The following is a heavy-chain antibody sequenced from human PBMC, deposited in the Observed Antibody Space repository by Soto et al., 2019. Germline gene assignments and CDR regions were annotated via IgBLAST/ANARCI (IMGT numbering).Heavy chain of an antibody. J-gene: IGHJ4*02. CDR1: GFSFSNHW. CDR3: VREPAAGAYYYDY. D-gene: IGHD6-13*01. CDR2: IKPDGSVR. V-gene: IGHV3-7*05. Sequence: GGSLRLSCAASGFSFSNHWMTWVRQAPGKGLEWVANIKPDGSVRYHVDSVTGRFTISRDNAKNSLYLQMNGLRAEDTAVYYCVREPAAGAYYYDYWGQGTLVTVSS.